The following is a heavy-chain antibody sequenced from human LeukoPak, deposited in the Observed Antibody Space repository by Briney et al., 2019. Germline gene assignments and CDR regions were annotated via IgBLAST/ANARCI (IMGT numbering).Heavy chain of an antibody. J-gene: IGHJ4*02. CDR2: IYPGDSDT. V-gene: IGHV5-51*01. CDR1: GYSFTSYW. Sequence: GESLKISCNGSGYSFTSYWIGWVRQMPGKNLEWMGIIYPGDSDTRYSPSFQGQVTISADKTISTAYLQWSSLKASDTAMYYCARRYCSSTSCGYFDYWGQGTLVTVSS. CDR3: ARRYCSSTSCGYFDY. D-gene: IGHD2-2*01.